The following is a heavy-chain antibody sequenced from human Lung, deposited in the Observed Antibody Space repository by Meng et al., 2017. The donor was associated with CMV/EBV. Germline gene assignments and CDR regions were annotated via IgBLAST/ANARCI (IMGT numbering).Heavy chain of an antibody. CDR2: ISPNNGAT. CDR1: GYTFTDYR. Sequence: SVXVSXXASGYTFTDYRMHWVRQAPGQGLEWMGWISPNNGATNYAQKFQGRVTMTRDTSTNTAYMELNRLTYDDTAVYYCASKMYYDFWSAYRGTEGVDPFNIWGQGXLVTVSS. J-gene: IGHJ3*02. V-gene: IGHV1-2*02. D-gene: IGHD3-3*01. CDR3: ASKMYYDFWSAYRGTEGVDPFNI.